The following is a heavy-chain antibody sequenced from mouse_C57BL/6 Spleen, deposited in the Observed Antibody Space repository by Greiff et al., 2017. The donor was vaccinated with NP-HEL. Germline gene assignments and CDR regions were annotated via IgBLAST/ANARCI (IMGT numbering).Heavy chain of an antibody. V-gene: IGHV5-16*01. J-gene: IGHJ4*01. CDR1: GFTFSDYY. CDR3: ARAGTGTGAMDY. CDR2: INYDGSST. Sequence: EVQVVESEGGLVQPGSSMKLSCTASGFTFSDYYMAWVRQVPEKGLEWVANINYDGSSTYYLDSLKSRFIISRDNAKNILYLQMSSLKSEDTATYYCARAGTGTGAMDYWGQGTSVTVSS. D-gene: IGHD4-1*01.